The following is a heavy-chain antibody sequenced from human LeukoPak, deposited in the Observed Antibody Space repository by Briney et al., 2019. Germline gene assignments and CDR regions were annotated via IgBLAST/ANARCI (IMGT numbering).Heavy chain of an antibody. CDR1: GGSISIGGYY. V-gene: IGHV4-31*03. Sequence: PSQSLSLTCTVSGGSISIGGYYWSWLRQHPGKGLEWIGYIYYSGSTYYNSSLKSRVTISVDTSKNQFSLKLSSVTAADTAVYYCARDSHSSGYYYFDYWGQGTLVTVSS. CDR3: ARDSHSSGYYYFDY. CDR2: IYYSGST. D-gene: IGHD3-22*01. J-gene: IGHJ4*02.